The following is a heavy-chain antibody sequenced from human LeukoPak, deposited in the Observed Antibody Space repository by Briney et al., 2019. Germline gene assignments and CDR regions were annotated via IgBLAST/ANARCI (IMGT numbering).Heavy chain of an antibody. D-gene: IGHD3-22*01. CDR1: GSTFSNYG. CDR3: ARDGDYYDSSGQGIYFDY. J-gene: IGHJ4*02. V-gene: IGHV3-33*01. Sequence: GGSLRLSCATSGSTFSNYGMHWVRQAPGKGLEWVAIIYYDGSKKNYADSVRGRFTIPRDNSKNTLYLQMNSLRAEDTAVYYCARDGDYYDSSGQGIYFDYWGQGTLVTVSS. CDR2: IYYDGSKK.